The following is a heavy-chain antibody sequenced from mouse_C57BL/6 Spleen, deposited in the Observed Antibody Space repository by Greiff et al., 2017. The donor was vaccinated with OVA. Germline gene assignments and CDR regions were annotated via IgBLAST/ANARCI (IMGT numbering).Heavy chain of an antibody. CDR2: INPNNGGT. Sequence: EVQLQQSGPELVKPGASVKISCKASGYTFTDYYMNWVKQSHGKSLEWIGDINPNNGGTSYNQKFKGKATLTVDKSSSTAYMELRSLTSEDSAVYYCARSPDSYWYFDVWGTGTTVTVSS. CDR3: ARSPDSYWYFDV. V-gene: IGHV1-26*01. CDR1: GYTFTDYY. J-gene: IGHJ1*03.